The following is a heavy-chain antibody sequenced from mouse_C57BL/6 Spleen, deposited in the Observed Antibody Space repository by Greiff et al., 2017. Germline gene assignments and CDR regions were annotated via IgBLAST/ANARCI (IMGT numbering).Heavy chain of an antibody. V-gene: IGHV1-74*01. D-gene: IGHD2-4*01. Sequence: QVQLQQPGAELVKPGASVKVSCTASGYTFTSYWMHWVKQRPGQGLEWIGRIHPSDSDTNYNQKFKGKATLTVDKSSSTAYMQLSSLTSEDSAVYYCAIGDDDDEGAWFAYWGQGTLVTVSA. CDR2: IHPSDSDT. CDR3: AIGDDDDEGAWFAY. CDR1: GYTFTSYW. J-gene: IGHJ3*01.